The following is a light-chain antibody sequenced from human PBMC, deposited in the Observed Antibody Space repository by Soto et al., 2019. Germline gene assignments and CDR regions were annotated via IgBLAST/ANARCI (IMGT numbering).Light chain of an antibody. V-gene: IGKV2-24*01. CDR1: QSLVHSDGNTY. Sequence: DIVMTQTPLSSPVTLGQPASISWRSSQSLVHSDGNTYLSWLQQRLCQPPILLIYKISNRFTGVPDRFNSSGTRTDFTLKITSVEAEDVGVYYYLQATQFPRTFGQETKVEIK. CDR3: LQATQFPRT. CDR2: KIS. J-gene: IGKJ1*01.